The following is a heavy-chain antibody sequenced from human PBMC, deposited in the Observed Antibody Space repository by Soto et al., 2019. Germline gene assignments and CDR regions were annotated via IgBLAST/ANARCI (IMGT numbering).Heavy chain of an antibody. CDR2: ISYDGSTK. J-gene: IGHJ6*02. CDR1: GFTFSSYA. V-gene: IGHV3-30-3*01. CDR3: ARTWDSGSGTFYHRGVDV. D-gene: IGHD3-10*01. Sequence: QVQLVESGGGVVQPGRSLRLSCAASGFTFSSYAMHWVRQAPGKGLEWVAVISYDGSTKYFADSVKGRFTISRDNSKNTMYLQMNSLRPEDTAVYFCARTWDSGSGTFYHRGVDVWGQGTAVTVSS.